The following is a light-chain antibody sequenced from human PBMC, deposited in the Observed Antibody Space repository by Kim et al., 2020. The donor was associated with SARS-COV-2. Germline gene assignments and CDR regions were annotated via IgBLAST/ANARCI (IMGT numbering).Light chain of an antibody. CDR3: SSYASSNAWV. J-gene: IGLJ3*02. CDR2: DVT. V-gene: IGLV2-8*01. CDR1: SSDVGYYNY. Sequence: GLPVTSSYLGPSSDVGYYNYVSWYQQPPGKAPKLMIYDVTIRPSGVPDRFSGSKSGNTAYLTVSGLQAEDEADYYCSSYASSNAWVFGGGTQLTVL.